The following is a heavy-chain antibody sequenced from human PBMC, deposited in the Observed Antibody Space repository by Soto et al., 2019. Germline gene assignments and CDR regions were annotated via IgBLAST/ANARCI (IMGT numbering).Heavy chain of an antibody. CDR2: IYPGDSDT. Sequence: GESLKISCKGSGYSFTSDWIGWVRQMPGKGLEGMGIIYPGDSDTRYSPSFQGQVTISANKSISTAYLQWSSLKASDTAMYYCARHPALGGSYYSYYYGMDVWGQGTTVTVSS. J-gene: IGHJ6*02. V-gene: IGHV5-51*01. D-gene: IGHD1-26*01. CDR1: GYSFTSDW. CDR3: ARHPALGGSYYSYYYGMDV.